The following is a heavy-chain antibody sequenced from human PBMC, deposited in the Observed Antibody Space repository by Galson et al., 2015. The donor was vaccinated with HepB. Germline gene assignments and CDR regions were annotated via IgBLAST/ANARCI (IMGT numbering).Heavy chain of an antibody. V-gene: IGHV5-51*01. CDR2: IYPDDSDT. J-gene: IGHJ6*02. D-gene: IGHD5-24*01. Sequence: QSGAEVKKPGESLKISCQASGYSFTNYWIGWVRQMPGKGLEWMGIIYPDDSDTRYSPSFEGQVTISADKSISTTYLQWSSLKASDTAMYYCATWLHQQVDPFGYYYYPMDVWGQGTTVTVSS. CDR3: ATWLHQQVDPFGYYYYPMDV. CDR1: GYSFTNYW.